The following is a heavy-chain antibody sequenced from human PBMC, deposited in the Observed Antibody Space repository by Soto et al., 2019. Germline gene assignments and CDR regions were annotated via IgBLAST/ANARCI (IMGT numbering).Heavy chain of an antibody. CDR2: ISPYSGYT. Sequence: ASVKVSCKGFGYSFMKYGINWVRQAPGQGLEWVGWISPYSGYTHSAQKFHGRLTLTTDTAASTAYMELRILRSADTALYYCAREASVLIPAAQPSRFDSWGQGTLVTV. V-gene: IGHV1-18*01. J-gene: IGHJ4*02. D-gene: IGHD2-2*01. CDR3: AREASVLIPAAQPSRFDS. CDR1: GYSFMKYG.